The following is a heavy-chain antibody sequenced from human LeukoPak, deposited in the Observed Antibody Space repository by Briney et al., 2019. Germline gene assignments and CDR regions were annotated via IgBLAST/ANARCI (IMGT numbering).Heavy chain of an antibody. CDR1: GGAFSGYY. CDR3: ARGSRPRYSSSWYWFDP. CDR2: NKHSGST. J-gene: IGHJ5*02. D-gene: IGHD6-13*01. Sequence: PSETPSLTCAVYGGAFSGYYWSWVPQPPREGVEGIWGNKHSGSTNYNPSLKSRVTISVDTSKNQFSLKLSSVTAADTAVYYCARGSRPRYSSSWYWFDPWGQGTLVTVSS. V-gene: IGHV4-34*01.